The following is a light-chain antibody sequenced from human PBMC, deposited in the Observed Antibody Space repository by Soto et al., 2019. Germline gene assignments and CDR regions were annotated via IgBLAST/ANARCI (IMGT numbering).Light chain of an antibody. CDR1: QSVGNN. V-gene: IGKV3-11*01. Sequence: EIVLTQSPATLSLSPGERATLSCRASQSVGNNLAWYQQKPGQAPGLLIYEASTRATGIPARFSGSGSGTDFTLTIRSLEPEDFAVYYCQQHAHWPLTFGGGTEVEIK. CDR3: QQHAHWPLT. CDR2: EAS. J-gene: IGKJ4*01.